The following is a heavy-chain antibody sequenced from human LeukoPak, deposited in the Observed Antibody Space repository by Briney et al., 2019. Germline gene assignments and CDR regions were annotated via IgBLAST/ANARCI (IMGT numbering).Heavy chain of an antibody. J-gene: IGHJ6*03. CDR2: INPNSGGT. V-gene: IGHV1-2*02. CDR1: GYTFTGYY. Sequence: ASVKVSCKASGYTFTGYYMHWVRQAPGQGLEWMGWINPNSGGTNYAQKFQGRVTMTRDTSISTAYMELSRLRSDDTAVYYCARDLWFGELFQVETYYYYYYYMDVWGKGTTVTVSS. CDR3: ARDLWFGELFQVETYYYYYYYMDV. D-gene: IGHD3-10*01.